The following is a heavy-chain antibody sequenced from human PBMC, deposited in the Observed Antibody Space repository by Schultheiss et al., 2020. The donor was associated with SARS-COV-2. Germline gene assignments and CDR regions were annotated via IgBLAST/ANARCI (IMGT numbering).Heavy chain of an antibody. CDR1: GFTFSSYS. J-gene: IGHJ5*02. Sequence: GESLKISCVASGFTFSSYSMNWVRQAPGKGLEWVSSISSSSSYIYYADSVKGRFTISRDNAKNSLYLQMNSLRAEDTAVYYCARAKDPNWNYARPFDPWGQGTLVTVSS. CDR3: ARAKDPNWNYARPFDP. CDR2: ISSSSSYI. D-gene: IGHD1-7*01. V-gene: IGHV3-21*01.